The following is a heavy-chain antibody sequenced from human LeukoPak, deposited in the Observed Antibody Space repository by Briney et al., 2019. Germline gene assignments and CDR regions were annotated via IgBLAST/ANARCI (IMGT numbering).Heavy chain of an antibody. J-gene: IGHJ4*02. Sequence: GGSLRLSCAASGFTVSSNYMSWVRQAPGKGLEWVSVIYSGGSTYYADSVKGRFTISRDNSKNTLYLQMNSLRAEDTAVYYCAKVSVLSSPGDYWGQGTLVTVSS. CDR3: AKVSVLSSPGDY. D-gene: IGHD3-3*01. CDR2: IYSGGST. V-gene: IGHV3-53*01. CDR1: GFTVSSNY.